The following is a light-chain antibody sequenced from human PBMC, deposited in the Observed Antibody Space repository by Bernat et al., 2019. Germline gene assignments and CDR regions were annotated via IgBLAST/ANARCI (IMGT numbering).Light chain of an antibody. J-gene: IGKJ5*01. CDR2: RDS. CDR1: QGISSI. Sequence: DIQLTQSPSSLSASVGDRVTITCRVRQGISSIVTCYRQKPGKVPKVLIHRDSNLQSGVTSLFGDRGSETDFTLTISSLQPEDVAAYYGQRTYYAPLTFDQETRLEIK. V-gene: IGKV1-27*01. CDR3: QRTYYAPLT.